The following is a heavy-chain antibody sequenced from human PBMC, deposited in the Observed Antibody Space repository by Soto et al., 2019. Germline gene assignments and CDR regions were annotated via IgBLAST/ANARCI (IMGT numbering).Heavy chain of an antibody. J-gene: IGHJ5*02. CDR3: ARDQLEGNWFDP. CDR1: GGSISSGGYS. V-gene: IGHV4-30-2*01. CDR2: IYHSGST. D-gene: IGHD1-1*01. Sequence: QLQLKESGSGLVRPSQTLSLTCAVSGGSISSGGYSWNCIRHPPGKGLEWIGYIYHSGSTLYNPSLKSRVTISVDKSKNQFSLKLSSVTAADTAVYYCARDQLEGNWFDPWGQGTLVTVSS.